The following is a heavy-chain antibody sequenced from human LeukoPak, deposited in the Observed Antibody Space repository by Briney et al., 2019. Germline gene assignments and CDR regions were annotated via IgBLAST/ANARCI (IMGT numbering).Heavy chain of an antibody. V-gene: IGHV4-4*09. CDR1: GDSISSYY. Sequence: SETLSLTCAVSGDSISSYYWSWIRQPPGKGLEWIGYIYTSGGTNYIPSLKGRVTISIDTSKNQFSLKLSSVTAADSAVYYSARLTRLSTSPDRYYLDYWGQGTLVTVSS. CDR2: IYTSGGT. CDR3: ARLTRLSTSPDRYYLDY. D-gene: IGHD6-6*01. J-gene: IGHJ4*02.